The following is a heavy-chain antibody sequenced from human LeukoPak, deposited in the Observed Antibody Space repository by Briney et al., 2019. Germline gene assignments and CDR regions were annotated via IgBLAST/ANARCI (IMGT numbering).Heavy chain of an antibody. CDR2: IYTSGST. V-gene: IGHV4-61*02. Sequence: SQTLSLTCTVSGGSISSGSYYWSWIRQPAGKGLEWIGRIYTSGSTNYNPSLESRVTISVDTSKNQFSLKLSSVTAADTAVYYCARAWYYDSSGYYYNWFDPWGQGTLVTVSS. CDR1: GGSISSGSYY. CDR3: ARAWYYDSSGYYYNWFDP. D-gene: IGHD3-22*01. J-gene: IGHJ5*02.